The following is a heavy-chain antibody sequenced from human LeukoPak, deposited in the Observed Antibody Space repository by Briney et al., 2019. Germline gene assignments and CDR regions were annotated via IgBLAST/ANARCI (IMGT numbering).Heavy chain of an antibody. CDR3: IREVQVRASASLGL. D-gene: IGHD1-1*01. J-gene: IGHJ4*01. Sequence: PGGALRLSCAASGFTISGFWMHCVRQVPGGGLGWGARMNSAGTTINYADSVKGRFTISRDNVRNTMHLQMNNLSLEDTAVYFCIREVQVRASASLGLWGRGTLVTVS. CDR1: GFTISGFW. CDR2: MNSAGTTI. V-gene: IGHV3-74*01.